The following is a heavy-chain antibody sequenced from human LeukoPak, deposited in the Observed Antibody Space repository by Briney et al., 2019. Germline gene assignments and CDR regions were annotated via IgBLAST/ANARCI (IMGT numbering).Heavy chain of an antibody. D-gene: IGHD4-23*01. V-gene: IGHV3-21*01. J-gene: IGHJ6*03. Sequence: GTLSLTCAVSGGSISSSNWWSWVRQPPGKGLEWVSSISTSSSYIYYADSVKGRFTISRDNAKNSLYLQMNSLRAEDTALYYCARDGDTVLTRGYYYMDVWGKGTTVTVSS. CDR1: GGSISSSN. CDR2: ISTSSSYI. CDR3: ARDGDTVLTRGYYYMDV.